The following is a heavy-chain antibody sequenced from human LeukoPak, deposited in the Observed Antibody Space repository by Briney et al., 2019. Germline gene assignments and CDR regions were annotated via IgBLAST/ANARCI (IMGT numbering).Heavy chain of an antibody. D-gene: IGHD4-23*01. Sequence: GGSLRLSCAASGFTFSSYGMSWVRQAPRKGLEWVSAISGSGGSTYYADSVKGRFTISRDNSKNTLYLQMNSLRAEDTAVYYCARRAGGYSHPYDYWGQGILVTVSS. J-gene: IGHJ4*02. V-gene: IGHV3-23*01. CDR1: GFTFSSYG. CDR2: ISGSGGST. CDR3: ARRAGGYSHPYDY.